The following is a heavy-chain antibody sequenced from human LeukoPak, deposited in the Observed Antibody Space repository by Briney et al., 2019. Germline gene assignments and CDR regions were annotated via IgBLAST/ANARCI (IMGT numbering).Heavy chain of an antibody. CDR1: GGTFSSYA. D-gene: IGHD6-6*01. CDR3: ARVKTSSSADYYYYYYMDV. Sequence: ASVKVSCKASGGTFSSYAISWVRQAPGQGLEWMGGIIPIFGTANYAQKFQGRVTITTDESTSTAYMELSSLRSEDTAVYYCARVKTSSSADYYYYYYMDVWGKGTTVTVSS. CDR2: IIPIFGTA. J-gene: IGHJ6*03. V-gene: IGHV1-69*05.